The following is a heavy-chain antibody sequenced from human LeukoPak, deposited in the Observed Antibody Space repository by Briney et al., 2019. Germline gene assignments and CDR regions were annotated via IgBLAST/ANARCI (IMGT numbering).Heavy chain of an antibody. J-gene: IGHJ3*02. V-gene: IGHV3-15*01. CDR3: TGFETSGPDAFDI. CDR2: IKTKTDGVTT. D-gene: IGHD5-12*01. CDR1: GFTFSKAW. Sequence: GGSLRLSCAASGFTFSKAWMSRVRQAPGKGLEWVGRIKTKTDGVTTDYAAPVKGRFTISRDDSKSTAYLQMNSLKTEDTAVYFCTGFETSGPDAFDIWGRGTMVTVSS.